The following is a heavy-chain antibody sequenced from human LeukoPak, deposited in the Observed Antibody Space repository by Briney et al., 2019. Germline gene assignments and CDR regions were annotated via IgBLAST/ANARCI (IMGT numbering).Heavy chain of an antibody. Sequence: GGSLRLSCAASAFTFSSYEMNWVRHAPGKGREGVSYISNSISTKYYADSVKVRFTISRYNTKNSLYLQIKSLKAEATSFYYSARVGSGWYCGDYWGQGTMVTVSS. CDR3: ARVGSGWYCGDY. CDR2: ISNSISTK. J-gene: IGHJ4*02. CDR1: AFTFSSYE. D-gene: IGHD6-19*01. V-gene: IGHV3-48*03.